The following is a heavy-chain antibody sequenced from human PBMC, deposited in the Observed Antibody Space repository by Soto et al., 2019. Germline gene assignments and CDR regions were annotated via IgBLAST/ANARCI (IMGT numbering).Heavy chain of an antibody. V-gene: IGHV1-69*02. D-gene: IGHD1-26*01. Sequence: QVQLVQSGAEVKKPGSSVKVSCKASGGTFSSYTISWVRQAPGQGLEWMGRIIPILGIANYAQKFQGRVTITADKSTSTAYMELSSLRSEDTAVYYCARYSGRNPYYYYGMDVWGQGTTVTVSS. CDR1: GGTFSSYT. J-gene: IGHJ6*02. CDR3: ARYSGRNPYYYYGMDV. CDR2: IIPILGIA.